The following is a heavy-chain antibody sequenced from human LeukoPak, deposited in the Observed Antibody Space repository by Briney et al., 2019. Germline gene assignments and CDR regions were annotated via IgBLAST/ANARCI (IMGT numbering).Heavy chain of an antibody. CDR1: GFTFSDYY. CDR3: ARSRRYYYGSGSTYYLDY. D-gene: IGHD3-10*01. Sequence: GGSLRLSCAASGFTFSDYYMSWIRQAPGKGLEWVSYISSSGSTIYYADSVKGRFTISRDNAKNSLYLQMNSLRAEDTAVYYCARSRRYYYGSGSTYYLDYWGQGTLVTVSS. J-gene: IGHJ4*02. CDR2: ISSSGSTI. V-gene: IGHV3-11*01.